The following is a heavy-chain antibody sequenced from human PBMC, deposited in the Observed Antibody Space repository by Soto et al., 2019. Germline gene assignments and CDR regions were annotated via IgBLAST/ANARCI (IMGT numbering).Heavy chain of an antibody. CDR2: ISGSGGST. V-gene: IGHV3-23*01. CDR3: ATSLDAYGDYPPLRDYYYGMDG. J-gene: IGHJ6*02. CDR1: GFSFSSCA. Sequence: PGGSMRLSSAASGFSFSSCAMSWVRHAPGKGLEWVSPISGSGGSTYYADSVKGRFTISRDNSKNMLYLQMNSLRAEDTAVYYCATSLDAYGDYPPLRDYYYGMDGWGQGTTVTVSS. D-gene: IGHD4-17*01.